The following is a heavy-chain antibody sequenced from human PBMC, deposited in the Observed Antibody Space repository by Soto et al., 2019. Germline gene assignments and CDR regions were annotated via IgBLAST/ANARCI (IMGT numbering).Heavy chain of an antibody. CDR2: ISSTGALM. D-gene: IGHD6-19*01. CDR1: GFIFSQYS. J-gene: IGHJ1*01. CDR3: ARERRAGGIPVAGGIDK. Sequence: GGSLRLSCAASGFIFSQYSMNWVRQAPGKGLEWVSSISSTGALMYYADSVKGRFTISRDDADNSLYLQMNSLRVEDTAVYYCARERRAGGIPVAGGIDKGGQGALVTFPS. V-gene: IGHV3-21*01.